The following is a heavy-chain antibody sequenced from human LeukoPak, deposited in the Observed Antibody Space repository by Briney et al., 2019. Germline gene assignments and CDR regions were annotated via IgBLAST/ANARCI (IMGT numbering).Heavy chain of an antibody. Sequence: GGSLRLSCAASEFTFSSYSMNWVRQAPGKGLEWVSSISSSSVYIHYADSVKGRFTISRDNAKNSLFLQMNSLRAEDTAVHYCARDPDSTGWPYFDYWGPGTLVTVSS. J-gene: IGHJ4*02. CDR2: ISSSSVYI. D-gene: IGHD6-19*01. CDR1: EFTFSSYS. CDR3: ARDPDSTGWPYFDY. V-gene: IGHV3-21*01.